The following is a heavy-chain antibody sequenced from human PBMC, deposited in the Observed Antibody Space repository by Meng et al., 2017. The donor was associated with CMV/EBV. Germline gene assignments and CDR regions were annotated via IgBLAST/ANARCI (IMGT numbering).Heavy chain of an antibody. D-gene: IGHD4-23*01. Sequence: ETLSLTCAASGFTFSSYSMNWVRQAPGKGLEWVSSISSSSSYIYYADSVKGRFTISRDNAKNSLYLQMNSLRAEDTAVYYCARDANGYGGNSGEGFDPWGQGTLVTVSS. CDR3: ARDANGYGGNSGEGFDP. V-gene: IGHV3-21*01. J-gene: IGHJ5*02. CDR2: ISSSSSYI. CDR1: GFTFSSYS.